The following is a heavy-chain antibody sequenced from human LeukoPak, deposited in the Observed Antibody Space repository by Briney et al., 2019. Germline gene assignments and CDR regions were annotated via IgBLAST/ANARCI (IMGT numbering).Heavy chain of an antibody. CDR2: TYYRSKWYN. CDR3: ARATGDFDY. J-gene: IGHJ4*02. Sequence: SQTLSLTFAISGDSVSSNSAAWNWLRQSPSRGLEWLGRTYYRSKWYNDYAVSVKSRITINPDTSENQFSLQLNSVIPEDTAVYYCARATGDFDYWGQGTLVTVSS. V-gene: IGHV6-1*01. D-gene: IGHD7-27*01. CDR1: GDSVSSNSAA.